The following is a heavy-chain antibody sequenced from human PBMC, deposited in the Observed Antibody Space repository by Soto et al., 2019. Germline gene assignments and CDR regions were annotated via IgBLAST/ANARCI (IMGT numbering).Heavy chain of an antibody. CDR3: AKEIAVAVATPPEY. V-gene: IGHV3-23*01. Sequence: PRLSCTAAGFTYSIYAMAWVRQAPGKGLEWVSAISGSGGETYYADSVKGRFTISRDNSKNTVYLQMTNLRADDTAVYYCAKEIAVAVATPPEYWGQGTLVTVSS. J-gene: IGHJ4*02. D-gene: IGHD5-12*01. CDR2: ISGSGGET. CDR1: GFTYSIYA.